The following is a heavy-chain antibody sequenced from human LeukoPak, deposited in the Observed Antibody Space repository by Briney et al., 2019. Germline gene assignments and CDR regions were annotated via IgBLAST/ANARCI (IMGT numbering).Heavy chain of an antibody. CDR2: INGDGSST. V-gene: IGHV3-74*01. D-gene: IGHD6-25*01. CDR3: ARGPPWYFDL. J-gene: IGHJ2*01. Sequence: GGSLRLSCAASGFTFSSYWMHCVRQAPGKGLVWVSRINGDGSSTAYADSVKGRFTISRDNAKNTLYLQMNSLTAEDTAVYYCARGPPWYFDLWGQGTLVTVSS. CDR1: GFTFSSYW.